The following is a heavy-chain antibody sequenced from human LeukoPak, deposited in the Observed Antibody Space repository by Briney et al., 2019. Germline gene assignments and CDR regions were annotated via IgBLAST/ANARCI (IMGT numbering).Heavy chain of an antibody. CDR3: AKFRPRVYDSSGYLDY. D-gene: IGHD3-22*01. CDR2: ISGSGGST. CDR1: GFPFSSYA. V-gene: IGHV3-23*01. Sequence: GTLRLSFAASGFPFSSYAMSWVRPAPGKGLEWVSAISGSGGSTYYPDSVKGRFTISRDNSKNTLYLQMNSLRAEDTAVYYCAKFRPRVYDSSGYLDYWGQGTLVTVSS. J-gene: IGHJ4*02.